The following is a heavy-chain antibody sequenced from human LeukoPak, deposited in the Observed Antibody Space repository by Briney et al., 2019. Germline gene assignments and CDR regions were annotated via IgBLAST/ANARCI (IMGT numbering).Heavy chain of an antibody. J-gene: IGHJ3*02. CDR1: GYTFTSHY. CDR2: FDPEDGET. V-gene: IGHV1-24*01. Sequence: ASVKVSCKASGYTFTSHYMHWVRQAPGKGLEWMGGFDPEDGETIYAQKFQGRVTMTEDTSTDTAYMELSSLRSEDTAVYYCATVAAAGSMSISFDIWGQGTMVTVSS. CDR3: ATVAAAGSMSISFDI. D-gene: IGHD6-13*01.